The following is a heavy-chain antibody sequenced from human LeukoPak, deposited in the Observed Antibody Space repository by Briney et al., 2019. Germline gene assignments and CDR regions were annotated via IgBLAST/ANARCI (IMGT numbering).Heavy chain of an antibody. D-gene: IGHD3-10*01. CDR3: ARDGSGSYYRGNWFDP. Sequence: PGRSLRLSCAASGFTFSSYAMHWVRQAPGKGLEWVAVISYDGSNKYYADSVKGRFTISRDNSKNTLYLQMNSLRAEDTAVYYCARDGSGSYYRGNWFDPGGQGTLVTVS. CDR1: GFTFSSYA. CDR2: ISYDGSNK. J-gene: IGHJ5*02. V-gene: IGHV3-30-3*01.